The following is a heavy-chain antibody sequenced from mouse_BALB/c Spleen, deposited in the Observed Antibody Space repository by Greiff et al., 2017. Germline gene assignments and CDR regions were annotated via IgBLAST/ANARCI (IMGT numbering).Heavy chain of an antibody. V-gene: IGHV3-2*02. D-gene: IGHD2-4*01. Sequence: EVKVVESGPGLVKPSQSLSLTCTVTGYSITSDYAWNWIRQFPGNKLEWMGYISYSGSTSYNPSLKSRISITRDTSKNQFFLQLNSVTTEDTATYYCARRGNDYDVGGHYYAMDYWGQGTSVTVSS. CDR3: ARRGNDYDVGGHYYAMDY. J-gene: IGHJ4*01. CDR1: GYSITSDYA. CDR2: ISYSGST.